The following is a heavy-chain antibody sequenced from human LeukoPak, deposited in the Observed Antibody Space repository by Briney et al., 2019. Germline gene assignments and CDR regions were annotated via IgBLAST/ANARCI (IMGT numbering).Heavy chain of an antibody. Sequence: PSETLSLTCSVSGDSISLSFYYWGWIRQPPGKALEWIGSVYYSGTTSYNPSLKSRVAISVDMSKNHFSLRLRSVTAADTAMYYCARGTLYRGWSYYLDFWGQGSQVAVSS. CDR2: VYYSGTT. CDR3: ARGTLYRGWSYYLDF. D-gene: IGHD6-19*01. CDR1: GDSISLSFYY. J-gene: IGHJ4*02. V-gene: IGHV4-39*07.